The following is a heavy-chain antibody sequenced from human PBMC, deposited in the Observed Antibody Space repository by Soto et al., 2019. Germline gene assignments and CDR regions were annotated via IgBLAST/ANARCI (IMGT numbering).Heavy chain of an antibody. D-gene: IGHD2-15*01. CDR1: GYTLTELS. CDR3: ATRGILYCSGGSCYHYYYYGMDV. V-gene: IGHV1-24*01. J-gene: IGHJ6*02. Sequence: ASVKVSCKVSGYTLTELSMHWVRQAPGKGVEWMGGFDPEDGEANYAQKFQGRVTITADESTSTAYMELSSLRSEDTAVYYCATRGILYCSGGSCYHYYYYGMDVWGQGTTVTVSS. CDR2: FDPEDGEA.